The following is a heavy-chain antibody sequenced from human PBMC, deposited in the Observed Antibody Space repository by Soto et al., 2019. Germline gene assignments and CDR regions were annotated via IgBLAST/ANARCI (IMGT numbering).Heavy chain of an antibody. V-gene: IGHV4-59*01. CDR3: ARDITIFGVVGAFDI. CDR2: IYYSGST. Sequence: SETLSLTCTVSGCSISSYYWSWIRQPPGKGLEWIGYIYYSGSTNYNPSLKSRVTISVDTSKNQFSLKLSSVTAADTAVYYCARDITIFGVVGAFDIWGQGTMVTVSS. CDR1: GCSISSYY. D-gene: IGHD3-3*01. J-gene: IGHJ3*02.